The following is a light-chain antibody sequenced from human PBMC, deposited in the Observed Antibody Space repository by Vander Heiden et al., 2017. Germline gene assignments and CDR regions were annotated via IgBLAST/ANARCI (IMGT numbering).Light chain of an antibody. Sequence: DIQKTQSPSSLSASVGDRVTSTCRASQSISNDLNWYQQKPGKAPKLLIYAASSLQSGVPSRFSGSGSGTDFTLTISSLQPEDFATYYCQQSYSTPQTFGQGTQLEIK. V-gene: IGKV1-39*01. CDR3: QQSYSTPQT. J-gene: IGKJ5*01. CDR1: QSISND. CDR2: AAS.